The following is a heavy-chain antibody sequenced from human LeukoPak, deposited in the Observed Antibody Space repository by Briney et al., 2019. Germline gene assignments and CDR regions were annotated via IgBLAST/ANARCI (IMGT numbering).Heavy chain of an antibody. V-gene: IGHV3-23*01. CDR1: GFTFSSYA. CDR2: ISDNGGTT. D-gene: IGHD6-13*01. Sequence: TGGSLRLSCAASGFTFSSYAMSWVRQAPGKGLEWVSAISDNGGTTFYADSVKGRFTITRDNSKNTLYVQMNSLRGGDTAVYYCAKDYGPKQLVFLNSWGKEPWSPSPQ. J-gene: IGHJ5*01. CDR3: AKDYGPKQLVFLNS.